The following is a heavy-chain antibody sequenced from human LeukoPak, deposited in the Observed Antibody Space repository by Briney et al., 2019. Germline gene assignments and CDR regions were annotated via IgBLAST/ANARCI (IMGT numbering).Heavy chain of an antibody. CDR1: GFTFSNYG. J-gene: IGHJ4*02. CDR2: ILYDGSNK. CDR3: ARDLCSGGSCYYFDY. Sequence: GGSLRLSCAASGFTFSNYGMHWVRQAPGKGLEWVAFILYDGSNKYYADSVKGRFTISRDNSKNTLYLQMNSPRAEDTAVYYCARDLCSGGSCYYFDYWGQGTLVTVSS. V-gene: IGHV3-30*02. D-gene: IGHD2-15*01.